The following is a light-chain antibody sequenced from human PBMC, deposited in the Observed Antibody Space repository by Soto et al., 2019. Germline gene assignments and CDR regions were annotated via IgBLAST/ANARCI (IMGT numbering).Light chain of an antibody. CDR3: QQYGSSL. V-gene: IGKV3-20*01. Sequence: EIVLTQSPGTLSLSPGERATLSCRASQSVSSSYLAWYQKKPGQAPRLRIYGAPSRPTGIPDRFSGSGSGTDFTLTISRLEPEDFAVYYCQQYGSSLFGPGTKVDIK. CDR1: QSVSSSY. J-gene: IGKJ3*01. CDR2: GAP.